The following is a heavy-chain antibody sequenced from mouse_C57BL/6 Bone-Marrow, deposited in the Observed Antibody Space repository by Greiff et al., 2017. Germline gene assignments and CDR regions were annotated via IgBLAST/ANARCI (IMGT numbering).Heavy chain of an antibody. V-gene: IGHV1-81*01. CDR2: IYPRSGNT. J-gene: IGHJ2*01. Sequence: LVESGAELARPGASVTLSCKASGYTFTSYGISWVKQRTGQGLEWIGEIYPRSGNTYYNEKFKGKATLTADKSSSTAYRELRSLTSEDSAVYFCARGYYYGSSHFYYWGQGTTLTVSS. CDR3: ARGYYYGSSHFYY. D-gene: IGHD1-1*01. CDR1: GYTFTSYG.